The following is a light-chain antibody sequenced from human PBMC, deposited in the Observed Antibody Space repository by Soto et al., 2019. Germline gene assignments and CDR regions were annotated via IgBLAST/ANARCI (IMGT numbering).Light chain of an antibody. J-gene: IGKJ2*01. CDR1: QSVSSSF. V-gene: IGKV3-20*01. Sequence: ENVLTQSPGTLYLSPGERATLSCRASQSVSSSFLAWFQQKPGQAPRLIIYGASTRGSGIPDRFSGSGSGTDFTLTISRLEPEDFAVYYCQHYCSSPYTFGQGTKLEIK. CDR2: GAS. CDR3: QHYCSSPYT.